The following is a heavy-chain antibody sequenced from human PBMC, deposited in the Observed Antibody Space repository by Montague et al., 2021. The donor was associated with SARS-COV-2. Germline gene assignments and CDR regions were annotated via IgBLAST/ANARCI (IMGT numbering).Heavy chain of an antibody. V-gene: IGHV4-34*01. J-gene: IGHJ6*02. D-gene: IGHD3-9*01. CDR3: ASVRGSADVLTAIQGVSYFYAIDI. CDR1: GGSFSGYY. CDR2: SNHSGGT. Sequence: SETLSLTCAVYGGSFSGYYWSWIRRPPGKGLEWIGESNHSGGTNYNPSLKGRVTISVDTSKSQFSLKLSSVTAADAAVYYCASVRGSADVLTAIQGVSYFYAIDIWGQGTTVTVSS.